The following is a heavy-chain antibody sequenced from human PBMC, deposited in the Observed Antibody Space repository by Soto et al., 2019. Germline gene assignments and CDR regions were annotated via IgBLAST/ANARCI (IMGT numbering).Heavy chain of an antibody. CDR3: ATRDTAMVTYGY. J-gene: IGHJ4*02. D-gene: IGHD5-18*01. Sequence: EVQLVESGGSLVKPGGSLRLSCAASGFTFSSYSMNWVRQAPGKGLEWVSSISSSSSYIYYADSVKGRFTISRDNAKNSLYLPMNSLRAEDTAVYYCATRDTAMVTYGYWGQGTLVTVSS. CDR2: ISSSSSYI. V-gene: IGHV3-21*01. CDR1: GFTFSSYS.